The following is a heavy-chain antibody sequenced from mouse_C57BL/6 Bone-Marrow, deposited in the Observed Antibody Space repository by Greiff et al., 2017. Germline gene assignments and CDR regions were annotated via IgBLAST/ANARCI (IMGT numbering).Heavy chain of an antibody. CDR3: TRGGCTTVDYFDY. V-gene: IGHV1-15*01. D-gene: IGHD1-1*01. Sequence: QVQLQQSGAELVRPGASVTLSCKASGYTFTDYEMHWVKQTPVHGLEWIGAIDPETGGTAYNQKFKGKAILTADKSSSTAYMELRSLTSEDSAVYYCTRGGCTTVDYFDYWGQGTTLTVSS. J-gene: IGHJ2*01. CDR2: IDPETGGT. CDR1: GYTFTDYE.